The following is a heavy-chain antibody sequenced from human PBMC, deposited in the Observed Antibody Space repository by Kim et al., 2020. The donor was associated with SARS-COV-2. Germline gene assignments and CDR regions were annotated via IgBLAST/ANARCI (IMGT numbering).Heavy chain of an antibody. CDR2: IYYSGST. J-gene: IGHJ3*02. CDR1: GGSISSGGYY. V-gene: IGHV4-31*03. D-gene: IGHD2-21*01. CDR3: ARESDWRLSDFKDSVDI. Sequence: SETLSLTCTVSGGSISSGGYYWSWIRQHPGKGLEWIGYIYYSGSTYYNPSLKSRVTISVDTSKNQFSLKLSSVTAADTAVYYCARESDWRLSDFKDSVDIRGQGTMVTVSS.